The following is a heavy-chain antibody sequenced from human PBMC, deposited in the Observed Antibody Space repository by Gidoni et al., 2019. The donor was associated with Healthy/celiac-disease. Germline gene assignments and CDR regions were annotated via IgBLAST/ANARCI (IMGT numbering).Heavy chain of an antibody. J-gene: IGHJ4*02. Sequence: EVQLLVSGGGLVQPGGSLKLSCSASGFTFSSDAMSWVRQAPGKGLEWVSAISGSGGSTYYADSVKGRFTISRDNSKNTLYLQMNSLRAEDTAVYYCAKTDGIAVAGDYWGQGTLVTVSS. V-gene: IGHV3-23*01. CDR2: ISGSGGST. CDR1: GFTFSSDA. D-gene: IGHD6-19*01. CDR3: AKTDGIAVAGDY.